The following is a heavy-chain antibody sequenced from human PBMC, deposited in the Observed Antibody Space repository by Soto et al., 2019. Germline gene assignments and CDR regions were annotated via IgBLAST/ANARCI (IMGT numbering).Heavy chain of an antibody. J-gene: IGHJ4*01. V-gene: IGHV4-4*02. Sequence: QVQLQESGPGLVKASGTLSLTCTVSGGSISSINWWTWVCQPPGKGLEWIGEMHHSGSTHYNPSLKRRVTISLDKAKNQFALKLRSVTAADTAVDYCASISNNWSPFDHWGHGTLVTVSS. CDR3: ASISNNWSPFDH. CDR1: GGSISSINW. CDR2: MHHSGST. D-gene: IGHD1-20*01.